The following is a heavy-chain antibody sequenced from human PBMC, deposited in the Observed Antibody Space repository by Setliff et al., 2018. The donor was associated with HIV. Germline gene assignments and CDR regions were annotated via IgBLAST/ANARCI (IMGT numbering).Heavy chain of an antibody. V-gene: IGHV4-4*07. CDR1: GGSITSYY. D-gene: IGHD6-6*01. CDR3: ASFELSTTSSAY. CDR2: IYISGST. J-gene: IGHJ4*02. Sequence: SETLSLTCTVSGGSITSYYWSWIRQPAGKGLEWFGRIYISGSTNYNPSFESRVTMSIDTSKNQFSLRLYSVTAADTAVYYCASFELSTTSSAYWGQGALVTVSS.